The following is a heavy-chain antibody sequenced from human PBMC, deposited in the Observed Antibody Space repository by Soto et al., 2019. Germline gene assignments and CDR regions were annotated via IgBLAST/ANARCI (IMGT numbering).Heavy chain of an antibody. Sequence: EVQLLESGGGLVQPGGSLILSCAVSGFSFSTYGVTWVRQAPGKGLEWVSGVSGGSGVTHYADSVKGRFTITGDNSKNTVYLHMNSLRVEDTAVYYCAKWNGYGDYWGQGTLVTVSS. CDR1: GFSFSTYG. CDR2: VSGGSGVT. J-gene: IGHJ4*02. V-gene: IGHV3-23*01. D-gene: IGHD1-1*01. CDR3: AKWNGYGDY.